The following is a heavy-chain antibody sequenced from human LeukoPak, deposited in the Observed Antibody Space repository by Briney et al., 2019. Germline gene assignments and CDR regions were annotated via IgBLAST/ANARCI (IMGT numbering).Heavy chain of an antibody. Sequence: SQTLSLTCAISGDSVSSNSIAWNWIRQSPSRGLEWLGRTYYRSKWYNDYALSVKSRITINPDTSKNQLSLQLTSVSPEDTAVYYCARDTRVSNSLPLDNWGQGTLVTVSS. D-gene: IGHD4-11*01. J-gene: IGHJ4*02. CDR2: TYYRSKWYN. V-gene: IGHV6-1*01. CDR3: ARDTRVSNSLPLDN. CDR1: GDSVSSNSIA.